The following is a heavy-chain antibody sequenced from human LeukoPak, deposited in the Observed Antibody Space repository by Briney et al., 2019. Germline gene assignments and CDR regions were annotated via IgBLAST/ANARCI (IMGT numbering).Heavy chain of an antibody. Sequence: SETLSLTCSVSGGSLSGFYWSWIRQPPGKGLEWIASIHYHGSTHYNPSLKSRVSISIDRSKNHFFLRLRSVTAADTAVYYCASLENGLDFFPWGQGTLVSVSS. J-gene: IGHJ5*02. CDR2: IHYHGST. CDR1: GGSLSGFY. V-gene: IGHV4-59*08. CDR3: ASLENGLDFFP. D-gene: IGHD3/OR15-3a*01.